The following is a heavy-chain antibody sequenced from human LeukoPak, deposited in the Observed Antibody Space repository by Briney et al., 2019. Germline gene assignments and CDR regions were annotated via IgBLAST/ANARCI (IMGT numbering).Heavy chain of an antibody. CDR1: GFTFSSYA. CDR2: ISGSGGST. D-gene: IGHD2-2*01. Sequence: TGGSLRLSCAASGFTFSSYAMSWVRQAPGKGLEWVSAISGSGGSTYYADSVKGRFTISRDNSKNTLYLQMNSLRAEDTAVYYCAKDGGYCSSTSCYSFDYWGQGTLVTVSS. V-gene: IGHV3-23*01. CDR3: AKDGGYCSSTSCYSFDY. J-gene: IGHJ4*02.